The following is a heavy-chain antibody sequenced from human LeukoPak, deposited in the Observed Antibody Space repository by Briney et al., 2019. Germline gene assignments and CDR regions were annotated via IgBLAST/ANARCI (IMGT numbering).Heavy chain of an antibody. CDR2: INPNSGGT. CDR3: APSYGLRTPFDY. V-gene: IGHV1-2*02. J-gene: IGHJ4*02. D-gene: IGHD5-18*01. CDR1: GYTFTGYY. Sequence: ASVKVSCKASGYTFTGYYMHWVRQAPGQGLEWMGWINPNSGGTNYAQKFQGRVTMTRDTSISTAYMELSRLRSDDTAVYYCAPSYGLRTPFDYWGQGTLVTVSS.